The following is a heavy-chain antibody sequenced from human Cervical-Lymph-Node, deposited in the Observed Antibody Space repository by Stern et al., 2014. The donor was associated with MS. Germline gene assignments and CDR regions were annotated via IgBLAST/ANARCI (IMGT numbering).Heavy chain of an antibody. CDR1: GLTVSNNH. CDR3: ARTTVFVDY. J-gene: IGHJ4*02. D-gene: IGHD4-17*01. Sequence: VQLVESGGGLIQPGGSLRLSCAASGLTVSNNHMSWVRQAPGKGLEWVSIIYSGGTTYYADSVKGRFTISRDNSKNTLYLQMNSLRAEDTAVYYCARTTVFVDYWGQGTLVTVSS. V-gene: IGHV3-53*01. CDR2: IYSGGTT.